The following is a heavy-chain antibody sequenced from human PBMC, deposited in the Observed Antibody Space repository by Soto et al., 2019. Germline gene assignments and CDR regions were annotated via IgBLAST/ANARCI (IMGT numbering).Heavy chain of an antibody. D-gene: IGHD6-13*01. Sequence: SETLSLTCTVSGGSISSSSYYWGWIRQPPGKGLEWIGSIYYSGSTYYNPSLKSRVTISVDTSKNQFSLKLSSVTAADTAVYYCARRFVAAGAIFDYWGQGTLVTVSS. CDR2: IYYSGST. CDR1: GGSISSSSYY. CDR3: ARRFVAAGAIFDY. V-gene: IGHV4-39*01. J-gene: IGHJ4*02.